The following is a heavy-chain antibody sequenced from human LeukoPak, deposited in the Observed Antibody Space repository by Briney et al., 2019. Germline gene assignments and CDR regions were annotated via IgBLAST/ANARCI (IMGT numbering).Heavy chain of an antibody. J-gene: IGHJ6*02. Sequence: ASVKVCCNASGYTFTSYGISWVRQAPGQGLEWMRWISAYNGNTNYAQKLQGRVTMTTDTSTSTAYMELRSLRSDDTAVYYCASTVGITFGGRYGMDAWGQGTTVTVSS. CDR2: ISAYNGNT. CDR1: GYTFTSYG. CDR3: ASTVGITFGGRYGMDA. V-gene: IGHV1-18*01. D-gene: IGHD3-16*01.